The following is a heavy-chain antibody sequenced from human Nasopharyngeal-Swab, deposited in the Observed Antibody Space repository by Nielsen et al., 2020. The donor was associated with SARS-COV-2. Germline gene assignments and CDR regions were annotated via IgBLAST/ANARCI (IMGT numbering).Heavy chain of an antibody. D-gene: IGHD6-13*01. J-gene: IGHJ5*02. Sequence: ASVKVSCKASGYTFTSYDINWVRQATGQGLEWMGWMNPNSGNTGYAQKFQGRVTMTRNTSISTAYMELSSLRSEDTAVYYCARGPPTYSSSWSVGWFEPWGQGTLVTVSS. CDR2: MNPNSGNT. V-gene: IGHV1-8*01. CDR1: GYTFTSYD. CDR3: ARGPPTYSSSWSVGWFEP.